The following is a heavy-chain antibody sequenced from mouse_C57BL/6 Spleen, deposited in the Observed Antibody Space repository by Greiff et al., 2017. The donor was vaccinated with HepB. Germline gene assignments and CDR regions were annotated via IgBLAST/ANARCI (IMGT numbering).Heavy chain of an antibody. Sequence: QVQLQQPGAELVKPGASVKLSCKASGYTFTSYWMQWVKQRPGQGLEWIGEIDPSDSYTNYNQKFKGKATLTVDTSSSTAYMQLSSLTSEESAVYYCARGNGYSVGYWGQGTTLTVSS. CDR1: GYTFTSYW. J-gene: IGHJ2*01. CDR3: ARGNGYSVGY. CDR2: IDPSDSYT. D-gene: IGHD2-3*01. V-gene: IGHV1-50*01.